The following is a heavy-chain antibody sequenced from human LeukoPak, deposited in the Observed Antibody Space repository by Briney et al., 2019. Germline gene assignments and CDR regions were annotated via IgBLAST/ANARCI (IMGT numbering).Heavy chain of an antibody. Sequence: GESLKISCKGSGYSFTSYWIGWVRQMPGKGLEWMGIIYPGDSDAAYSPSFQGQVTISADKSISTAFLQWSSLKASDTAMYYCAKLRARAYVDFWGQGTLVTVSS. CDR3: AKLRARAYVDF. CDR1: GYSFTSYW. D-gene: IGHD3-3*01. V-gene: IGHV5-51*01. CDR2: IYPGDSDA. J-gene: IGHJ4*02.